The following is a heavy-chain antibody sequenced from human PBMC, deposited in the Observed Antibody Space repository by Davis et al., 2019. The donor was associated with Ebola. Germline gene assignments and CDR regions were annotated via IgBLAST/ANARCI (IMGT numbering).Heavy chain of an antibody. V-gene: IGHV3-15*01. CDR2: IKSKTDGGTT. CDR1: GFTFSSYA. J-gene: IGHJ4*02. D-gene: IGHD3-10*01. CDR3: TTTPNYYGSGMADY. Sequence: PGGSLRLSCAASGFTFSSYAMSWVRQAPGKGLEWVGRIKSKTDGGTTDYAAPVKGRFTISRDDSKNTLYLQMNSLKTEDTAVYYCTTTPNYYGSGMADYWGQGTLVTVSS.